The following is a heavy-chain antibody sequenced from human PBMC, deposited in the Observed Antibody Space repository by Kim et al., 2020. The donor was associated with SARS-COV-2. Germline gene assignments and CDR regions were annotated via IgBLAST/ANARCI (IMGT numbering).Heavy chain of an antibody. J-gene: IGHJ4*02. Sequence: GGSLRLSCAASGFTFSSYWMSWVRQAPGKGLEWVANIKQDGSEKYYVDSVKGRFTISRDNAKNSLYLQMNSLRAEDTAVYYCARAGYYYDSSGYYSKWGQGTLVTVSS. CDR3: ARAGYYYDSSGYYSK. V-gene: IGHV3-7*01. CDR2: IKQDGSEK. D-gene: IGHD3-22*01. CDR1: GFTFSSYW.